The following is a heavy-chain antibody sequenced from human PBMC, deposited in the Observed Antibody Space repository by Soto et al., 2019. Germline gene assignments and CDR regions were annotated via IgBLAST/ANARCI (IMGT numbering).Heavy chain of an antibody. CDR3: ARETLRDAIDI. CDR2: IRANDESI. CDR1: VFDFRSYE. V-gene: IGHV3-48*03. Sequence: GESLRLSCVASVFDFRSYEMNWVRQAPGKGLEWVSNIRANDESIYYADSVKGRVSVSRDNAKNSLFLEMNSLRVDDTAVYYCARETLRDAIDIWGQGTMVTVSS. J-gene: IGHJ3*02.